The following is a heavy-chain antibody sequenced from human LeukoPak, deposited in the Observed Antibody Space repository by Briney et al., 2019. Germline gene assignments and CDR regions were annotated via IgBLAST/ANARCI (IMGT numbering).Heavy chain of an antibody. J-gene: IGHJ2*01. CDR2: ISAYNGNT. CDR1: GYTFTSYG. V-gene: IGHV1-18*01. D-gene: IGHD1-26*01. Sequence: GASVKVSCKASGYTFTSYGISWVRQAPGQGLEWMGWISAYNGNTNYAQKLQGRVTMTTDTSTSTAYMELRSLRSDDTAVYYCAISPPQSGSRYWYFDLWGRGTLVTVSS. CDR3: AISPPQSGSRYWYFDL.